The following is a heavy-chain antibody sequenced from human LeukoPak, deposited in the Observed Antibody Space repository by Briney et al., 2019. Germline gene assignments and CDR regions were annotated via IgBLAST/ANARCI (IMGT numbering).Heavy chain of an antibody. Sequence: GGSLRLSCAASGFTFSSYSMNWVRQAPGKGLEWVSSISSSSSYIYYADPVKGRFTISRDNAKNSLYLQMNSLRAEDTAVYYCAKDQKYQLLYLFDYWGQGTLVTVSS. V-gene: IGHV3-21*01. CDR2: ISSSSSYI. CDR3: AKDQKYQLLYLFDY. CDR1: GFTFSSYS. J-gene: IGHJ4*02. D-gene: IGHD2-2*02.